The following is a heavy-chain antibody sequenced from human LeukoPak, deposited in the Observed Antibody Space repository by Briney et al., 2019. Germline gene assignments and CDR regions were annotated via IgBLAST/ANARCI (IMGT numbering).Heavy chain of an antibody. CDR3: AKGVHGSQSTSFADY. CDR1: GFTFSNYA. Sequence: PGRSLRLSCATSGFTFSNYAMHWVRQAPGKGLQWAAVISHDGSEKYYADLVKGRFTVSRDNSKNTLYLQVSSLRLEDTAVYYCAKGVHGSQSTSFADYWGQGTLVTVSS. CDR2: ISHDGSEK. V-gene: IGHV3-30*18. J-gene: IGHJ4*02. D-gene: IGHD3-10*01.